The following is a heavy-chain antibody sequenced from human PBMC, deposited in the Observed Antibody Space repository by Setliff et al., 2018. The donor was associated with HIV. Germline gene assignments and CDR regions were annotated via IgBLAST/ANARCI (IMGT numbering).Heavy chain of an antibody. CDR3: ARVRLTMIMMVDYFDQ. J-gene: IGHJ4*02. CDR2: IYYTGST. Sequence: SETLSLTCTVSSDSIRFYYWTWIRQPPGKGLECIGNIYYTGSTNYNPSLKSRITISIDTSKSQFSLKLTSVTAADTAVYYCARVRLTMIMMVDYFDQWGQGTLVTVSS. D-gene: IGHD3-22*01. CDR1: SDSIRFYY. V-gene: IGHV4-59*12.